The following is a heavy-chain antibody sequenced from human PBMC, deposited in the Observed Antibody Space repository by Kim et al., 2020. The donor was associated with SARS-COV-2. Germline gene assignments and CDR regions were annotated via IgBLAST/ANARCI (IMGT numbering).Heavy chain of an antibody. V-gene: IGHV3-73*01. CDR2: IRTKVNSYTT. J-gene: IGHJ4*02. Sequence: GGSLRLSCAASGFTFSGSVMHWVRQVSGKGLEWVGRIRTKVNSYTTAYAVSVRGRFTISRDDSKNTAYLQMNSLKTEDTAVYYCTRTEGDYPDTGGHWGQGTLVTVSS. CDR1: GFTFSGSV. CDR3: TRTEGDYPDTGGH. D-gene: IGHD4-17*01.